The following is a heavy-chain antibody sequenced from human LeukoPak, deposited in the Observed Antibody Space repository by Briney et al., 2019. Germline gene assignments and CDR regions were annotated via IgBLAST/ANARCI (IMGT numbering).Heavy chain of an antibody. D-gene: IGHD3/OR15-3a*01. J-gene: IGHJ4*02. CDR1: GFTFSSYS. CDR2: IRGAVDTT. CDR3: AKHFCTGLDCSLFDS. V-gene: IGHV3-23*01. Sequence: GGSLRLSCAASGFTFSSYSMNWVRQAPGKGLEWISGIRGAVDTTHYADSVKGRFIISRDNSKNTLSLQLNSLRPEDTALYYCAKHFCTGLDCSLFDSWGQGTLVTVSS.